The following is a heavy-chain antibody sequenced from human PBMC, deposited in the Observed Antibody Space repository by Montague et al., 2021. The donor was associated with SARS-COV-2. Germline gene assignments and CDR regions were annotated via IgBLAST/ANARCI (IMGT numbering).Heavy chain of an antibody. V-gene: IGHV4-59*01. CDR2: VHYTGST. Sequence: SETLSLTCEVSGGSIRSYYWSWIRQSPGKGLEWIGYVHYTGSTKYNPSLKTRVTLSLDTPKNHFPLRLNSVTAADTAVYYCARAQNICFIANCVNYFDLWGLGALVSVSP. CDR1: GGSIRSYY. D-gene: IGHD1-1*01. CDR3: ARAQNICFIANCVNYFDL. J-gene: IGHJ4*02.